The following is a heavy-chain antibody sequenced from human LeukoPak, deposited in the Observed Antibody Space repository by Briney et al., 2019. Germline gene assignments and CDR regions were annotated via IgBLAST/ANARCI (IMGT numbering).Heavy chain of an antibody. J-gene: IGHJ4*02. CDR2: IKQDGSEK. CDR1: GFTFSSYW. D-gene: IGHD3-22*01. Sequence: GGSLRLSCAASGFTFSSYWMSWVRQAPGKGLEWVANIKQDGSEKYYVDSVKGRFTISRDNAKNSPYLQMNSLRAEDTAVYYCARCYDSSGYYYVPFDYWGQGTLVTVSS. V-gene: IGHV3-7*01. CDR3: ARCYDSSGYYYVPFDY.